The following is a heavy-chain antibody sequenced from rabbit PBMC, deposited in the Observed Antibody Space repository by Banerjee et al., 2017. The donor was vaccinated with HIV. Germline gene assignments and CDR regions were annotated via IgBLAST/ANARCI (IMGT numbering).Heavy chain of an antibody. CDR1: GFSFSNRYH. D-gene: IGHD1-1*01. CDR2: IYTGGGTT. J-gene: IGHJ4*01. Sequence: QEQLEESGGDLVKPGASLTLTCTTSGFSFSNRYHMCWVRQAPGKGLEWIACIYTGGGTTYYASWAKGRFTISKTSSTTVTLQMTSLTAADTATYFCAREDGGVGGYDNNLWGPGTLVTVS. CDR3: AREDGGVGGYDNNL. V-gene: IGHV1S45*01.